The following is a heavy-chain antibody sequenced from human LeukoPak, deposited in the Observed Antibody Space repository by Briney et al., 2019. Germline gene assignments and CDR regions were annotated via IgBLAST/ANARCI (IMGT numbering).Heavy chain of an antibody. V-gene: IGHV4-34*01. D-gene: IGHD4-17*01. Sequence: KPSETLSLTCAVYGGPFSGYYWSWIRQPPGKGLEWIGEINHSGSTNYNPSLKSRVTISVDTSKNQFSLKLSSVTAADTAVYYCAKRNYGDVDYWGQGTLVTVSS. CDR2: INHSGST. CDR1: GGPFSGYY. J-gene: IGHJ4*02. CDR3: AKRNYGDVDY.